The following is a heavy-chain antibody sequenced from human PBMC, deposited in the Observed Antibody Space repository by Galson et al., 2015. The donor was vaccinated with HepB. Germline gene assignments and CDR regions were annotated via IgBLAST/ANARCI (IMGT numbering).Heavy chain of an antibody. CDR1: EFTFSSYT. V-gene: IGHV3-48*01. D-gene: IGHD1-26*01. J-gene: IGHJ4*02. Sequence: SLRLSCAASEFTFSSYTMNWVRQAPGKGLEWISYISTTSDNKFSADSVKGRFIISRDNAKNSLYLQMNSLRAEDTAVYYCARIALSGSYWYFDYWGQGTLVTVSS. CDR3: ARIALSGSYWYFDY. CDR2: ISTTSDNK.